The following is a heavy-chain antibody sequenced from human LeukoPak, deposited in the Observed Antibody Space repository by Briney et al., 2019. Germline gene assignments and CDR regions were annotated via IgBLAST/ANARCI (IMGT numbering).Heavy chain of an antibody. J-gene: IGHJ3*02. CDR3: ARLKARDAFDI. CDR1: GGSIGSYS. V-gene: IGHV4-59*08. CDR2: VYFSGNT. Sequence: PSETLSLTCTVSGGSIGSYSWNWIRQSPGTGLEWIGYVYFSGNTMYNPSLRSRVTISVDTSKNQFSLKLSSVTAADTAVYYCARLKARDAFDIWGQGTMVTVSS.